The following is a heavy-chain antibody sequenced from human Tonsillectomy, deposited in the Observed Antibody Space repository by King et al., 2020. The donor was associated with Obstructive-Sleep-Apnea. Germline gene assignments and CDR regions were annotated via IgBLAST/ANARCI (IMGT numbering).Heavy chain of an antibody. CDR2: ISSSSSYV. V-gene: IGHV3-21*01. J-gene: IGHJ6*02. CDR1: GFTFSSYN. CDR3: ARLRGESYARPYHYYAMDV. D-gene: IGHD2-2*01. Sequence: VQLVESGGGLVKPGGSLRLSCAASGFTFSSYNMNWVRQAPGRGLEWVSSISSSSSYVDYADSLKGRFTISRDNAKNSLYLQMNSLTAEDTAVYYCARLRGESYARPYHYYAMDVWGQGTTVTVSS.